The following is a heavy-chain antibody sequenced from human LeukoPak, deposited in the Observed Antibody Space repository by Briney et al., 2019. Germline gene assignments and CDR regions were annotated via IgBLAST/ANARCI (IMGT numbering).Heavy chain of an antibody. J-gene: IGHJ2*01. CDR2: VYPGDSDT. D-gene: IGHD4-11*01. V-gene: IGHV5-51*01. Sequence: GGSLKISCQGSGYSFTNYWIAWVRQMPGKGLEWMGIVYPGDSDTRYSPSFQGEVTISADESISAAYLQWSSLKASDTAMYYCARRGGNYGTWYFDLWGRGTLVTVSS. CDR3: ARRGGNYGTWYFDL. CDR1: GYSFTNYW.